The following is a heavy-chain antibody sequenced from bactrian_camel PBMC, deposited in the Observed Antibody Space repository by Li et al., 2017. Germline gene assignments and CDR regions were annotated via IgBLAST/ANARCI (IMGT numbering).Heavy chain of an antibody. V-gene: IGHV3S54*01. CDR1: GDISRYNPINC. CDR3: AAIAGYSGYYYRCLEPSRITY. Sequence: QLVESGGDSVEAGKSLRLSCLASGDISRYNPINCMGWFRQAPGKEREGVAGVYTAAGTTGYADSVKGRFTVSRDYAKNTLFLRMGSLKPEDTAMYYCAAIAGYSGYYYRCLEPSRITYWGQGTQVTVS. D-gene: IGHD2*01. J-gene: IGHJ4*01. CDR2: VYTAAGTT.